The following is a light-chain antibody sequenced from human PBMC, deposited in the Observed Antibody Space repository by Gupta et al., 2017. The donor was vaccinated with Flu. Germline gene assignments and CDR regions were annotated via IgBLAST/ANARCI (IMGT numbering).Light chain of an antibody. CDR2: DVS. CDR1: SIDVGGDNY. J-gene: IGLJ2*01. Sequence: SITKSCTGTSIDVGGDNYVSWYQQQTGKAPKLMIYDVSNRPSGVSNRFSSSKSGNTAALTISGLKEEDEADYYCSSYTSSSTLVFGGGTKLTVL. V-gene: IGLV2-14*04. CDR3: SSYTSSSTLV.